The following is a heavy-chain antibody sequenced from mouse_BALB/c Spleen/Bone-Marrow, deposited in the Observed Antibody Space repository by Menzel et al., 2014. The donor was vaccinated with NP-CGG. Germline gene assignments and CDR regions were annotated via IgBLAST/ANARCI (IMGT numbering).Heavy chain of an antibody. D-gene: IGHD4-1*02. CDR3: ALNWDSAY. J-gene: IGHJ3*01. CDR2: INNGGTYT. V-gene: IGHV5-6*01. Sequence: EVKLVESGGDLVKPGGSLKLSCAASGFTFXSYGMSWVRQTPDKRLEWVAIINNGGTYTYYPDSVKGRFTISRDNAKNTLYLQMSSLKSEDTAMYYCALNWDSAYWGQGTLVTVSA. CDR1: GFTFXSYG.